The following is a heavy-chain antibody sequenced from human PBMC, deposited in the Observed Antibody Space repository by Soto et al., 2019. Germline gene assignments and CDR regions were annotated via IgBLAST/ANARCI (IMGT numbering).Heavy chain of an antibody. CDR2: INPNSGGT. D-gene: IGHD4-4*01. Sequence: VASVKVSCRASGYTFTGYYMHWVRQAPGQGLEWMGWINPNSGGTNYAQKFQGRVTITADKSTSTAYMELSSLRSEDTAVYYCAREVRLQYPPRHWGMDVWGQGTTVTVSS. J-gene: IGHJ6*02. CDR1: GYTFTGYY. CDR3: AREVRLQYPPRHWGMDV. V-gene: IGHV1-2*02.